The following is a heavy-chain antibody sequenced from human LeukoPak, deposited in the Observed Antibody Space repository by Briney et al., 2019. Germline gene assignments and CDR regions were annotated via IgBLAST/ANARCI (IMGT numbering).Heavy chain of an antibody. J-gene: IGHJ4*02. CDR2: IWYDGSNK. CDR1: GFTFSSYG. D-gene: IGHD6-19*01. CDR3: ARLDSSGWYDFDY. V-gene: IGHV3-33*01. Sequence: GRSLRLSCAASGFTFSSYGMHWVRQAPGKGLEWVAVIWYDGSNKYYADSVKGRFTISRDNSKNTLYLQMNSLRAEDTAVYYCARLDSSGWYDFDYWGQGTLVTVSS.